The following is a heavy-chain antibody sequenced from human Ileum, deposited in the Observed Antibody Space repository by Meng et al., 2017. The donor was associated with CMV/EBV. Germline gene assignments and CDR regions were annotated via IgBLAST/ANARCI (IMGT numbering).Heavy chain of an antibody. CDR2: IDNDGSDT. CDR1: GFTFSSCG. CDR3: VRDTPHGRFDP. D-gene: IGHD2-15*01. J-gene: IGHJ5*02. V-gene: IGHV3-74*01. Sequence: ETLSLTCAASGFTFSSCGMNWVRQAPGRGLVWLSRIDNDGSDTIYADSVKGRFTVSRDNARNTLYLQMNNLRDEDTAVYYCVRDTPHGRFDPWGQGTLVTVSS.